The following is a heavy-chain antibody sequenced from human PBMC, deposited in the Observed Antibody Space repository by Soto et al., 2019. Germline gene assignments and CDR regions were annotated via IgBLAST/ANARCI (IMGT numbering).Heavy chain of an antibody. CDR2: IKSKTDGGTT. CDR3: TTELDYGDYYYYGMDV. V-gene: IGHV3-15*01. J-gene: IGHJ6*02. Sequence: PGGSLRLSCAASGFTFSNAWMSWVRQAPGKGLEWVGRIKSKTDGGTTDYAAPVKGRFTISRDDSKNTLYLQMNSLKTEDTAVYYCTTELDYGDYYYYGMDVWGQGTTVTVSS. CDR1: GFTFSNAW. D-gene: IGHD4-17*01.